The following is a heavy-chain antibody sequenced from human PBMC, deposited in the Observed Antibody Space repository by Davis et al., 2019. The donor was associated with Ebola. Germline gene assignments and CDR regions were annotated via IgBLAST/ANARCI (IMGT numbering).Heavy chain of an antibody. CDR3: ARHEVNLVPAAWFDP. CDR1: GGSISSYY. V-gene: IGHV4-59*08. D-gene: IGHD2-2*01. Sequence: SETLSLTCTVSGGSISSYYWSWIRQPPGKGLEWIGYIYYSGSTNYNPSLKSRVTISVDTSKNQFSLKLSSVTAADTAVYYCARHEVNLVPAAWFDPWGQGTLVTVSS. J-gene: IGHJ5*02. CDR2: IYYSGST.